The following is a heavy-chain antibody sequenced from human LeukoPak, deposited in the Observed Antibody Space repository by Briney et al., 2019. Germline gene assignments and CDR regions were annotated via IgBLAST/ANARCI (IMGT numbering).Heavy chain of an antibody. CDR3: ARASSANHQSADY. CDR2: IWYDGSRE. D-gene: IGHD3-22*01. V-gene: IGHV3-33*01. Sequence: PGGSLRLSCAASGFTFSNYGMRWVRQAPGEGLEWVAVIWYDGSREYDADSVRGRFTRSRDKSKTTQYLQINNLRAEDTAVYYCARASSANHQSADYWGQGTLVTVFS. J-gene: IGHJ4*02. CDR1: GFTFSNYG.